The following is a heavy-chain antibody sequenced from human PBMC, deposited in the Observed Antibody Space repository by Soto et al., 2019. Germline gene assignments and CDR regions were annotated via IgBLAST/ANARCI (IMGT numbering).Heavy chain of an antibody. CDR2: IIPIFGTA. CDR3: ARYQGTLAPYYYGMDV. CDR1: GGTFSSYA. J-gene: IGHJ6*02. V-gene: IGHV1-69*13. Sequence: SVKVSCKASGGTFSSYAISWVRQAPGQGLEWMGGIIPIFGTANYAQKFQGRVTITADESTSTAYMELSSLRSEDTAVYYCARYQGTLAPYYYGMDVWGQGTTVTVSS. D-gene: IGHD1-1*01.